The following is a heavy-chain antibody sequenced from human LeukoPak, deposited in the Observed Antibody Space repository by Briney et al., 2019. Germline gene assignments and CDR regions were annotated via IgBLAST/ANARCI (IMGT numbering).Heavy chain of an antibody. V-gene: IGHV1-58*01. CDR1: GFTFSTSA. CDR2: IVVGSGNT. J-gene: IGHJ5*02. CDR3: AAEGRYSSFDP. D-gene: IGHD6-13*01. Sequence: SVKVSCKASGFTFSTSAVQWVRQARGQRLEWIGWIVVGSGNTHYALKFQERVTITRDVSTNTAYMELSSLRSEDTAVYYCAAEGRYSSFDPWGQGTLVTVSS.